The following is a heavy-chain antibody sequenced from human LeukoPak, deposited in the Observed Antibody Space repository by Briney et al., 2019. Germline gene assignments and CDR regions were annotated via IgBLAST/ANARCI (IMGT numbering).Heavy chain of an antibody. V-gene: IGHV4-34*01. CDR3: ARGPRRPDFWSGYYKLSYYYYYMDV. CDR2: INHSGST. J-gene: IGHJ6*03. Sequence: SETLSLTCAVYGGSFSGYYWSWIRQPPGKGLEWIGEINHSGSTNYNPSLKSRVTISVDTSKNQFSLKLSSVTAADTAVYYCARGPRRPDFWSGYYKLSYYYYYMDVWGKGTTVTVSS. CDR1: GGSFSGYY. D-gene: IGHD3-3*01.